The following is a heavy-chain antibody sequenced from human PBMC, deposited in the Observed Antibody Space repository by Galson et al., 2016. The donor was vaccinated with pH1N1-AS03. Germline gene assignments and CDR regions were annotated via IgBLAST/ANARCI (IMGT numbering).Heavy chain of an antibody. D-gene: IGHD6-19*01. CDR2: LDHTGNT. CDR3: ARQGQWLVEHYYYGMDV. CDR1: GVSINSHL. J-gene: IGHJ6*02. Sequence: ETLSLTCSVSGVSINSHLWTWIRQTPGKELEWIDNLDHTGNTEYSPSLKTRVSISVDTSKNQLSLRLKSVTAADTAVYYCARQGQWLVEHYYYGMDVWGHGTTVTVSS. V-gene: IGHV4-59*08.